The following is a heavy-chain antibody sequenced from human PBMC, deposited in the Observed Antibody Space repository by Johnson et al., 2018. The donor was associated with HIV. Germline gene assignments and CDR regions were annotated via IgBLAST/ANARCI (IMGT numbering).Heavy chain of an antibody. J-gene: IGHJ3*02. CDR1: GFTFSSYA. V-gene: IGHV3-30*04. Sequence: QVQLVESGGGVVQPGRSLRLSCAASGFTFSSYAMHWVRQAPGKGLEWVAVISYDGSNKYYADSVKGRFTISRDNSKNTLYLQMNSLRAEDTALYYCATSLLFIKGAFDIWGQGTMVTVSS. D-gene: IGHD3-10*01. CDR3: ATSLLFIKGAFDI. CDR2: ISYDGSNK.